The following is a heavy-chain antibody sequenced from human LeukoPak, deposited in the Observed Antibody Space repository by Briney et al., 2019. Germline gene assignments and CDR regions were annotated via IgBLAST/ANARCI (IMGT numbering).Heavy chain of an antibody. CDR1: GGSISSHY. D-gene: IGHD3-3*01. V-gene: IGHV4-59*11. Sequence: SETLSLTCTVSGGSISSHYWSWIRQPPGKGLEWIGYIYYGGSTNYNPSLKSRVTISVDTSKNQFSLKLSSVTAADTAVYYCARGREDDFWSGENHDAFDIWGQGTMVTVSS. CDR3: ARGREDDFWSGENHDAFDI. CDR2: IYYGGST. J-gene: IGHJ3*02.